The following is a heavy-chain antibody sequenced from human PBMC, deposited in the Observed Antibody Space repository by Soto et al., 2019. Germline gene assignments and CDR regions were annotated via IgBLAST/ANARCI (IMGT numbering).Heavy chain of an antibody. D-gene: IGHD3-3*01. J-gene: IGHJ3*02. CDR2: INPATGAA. CDR1: GYPVTAYY. CDR3: ARGGGVGVAGSAAFDM. V-gene: IGHV1-2*02. Sequence: QLHLVQSVAVVKNPGASVTVSCSASGYPVTAYYMHWVRQAPGRGLELMGGINPATGAAKYTQTLRGRVPMNRYTSTSIVFMELPGLTSADTAVFYCARGGGVGVAGSAAFDMWGQGTLVTVSS.